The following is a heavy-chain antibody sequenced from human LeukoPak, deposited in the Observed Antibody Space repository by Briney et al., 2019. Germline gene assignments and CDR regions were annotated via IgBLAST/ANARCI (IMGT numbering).Heavy chain of an antibody. D-gene: IGHD3-3*01. Sequence: SETLSLTCAVYGGSFSGYYWSWIRQPPGKGLEWIGEINHSGSTNYNPSLRSRVTISVDTSKNQFSLKLSSVTAADTAVYYCAREQETTTISDYWGQGTLVTVSS. CDR3: AREQETTTISDY. V-gene: IGHV4-34*01. J-gene: IGHJ4*02. CDR1: GGSFSGYY. CDR2: INHSGST.